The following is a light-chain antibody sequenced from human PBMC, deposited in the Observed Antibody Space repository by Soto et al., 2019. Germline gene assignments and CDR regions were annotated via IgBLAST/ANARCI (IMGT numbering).Light chain of an antibody. CDR2: LNSDGSH. CDR3: QTWGAGIRV. CDR1: SGHSSYD. Sequence: QPVLTQSPSASASLGASVKLTCTLSSGHSSYDIAWHQQQPEKGPRYLMKLNSDGSHNKGDGIPDRFSGSSSGAERYLTISSLQSEDEADYYCQTWGAGIRVFGGETKLTVL. J-gene: IGLJ3*02. V-gene: IGLV4-69*01.